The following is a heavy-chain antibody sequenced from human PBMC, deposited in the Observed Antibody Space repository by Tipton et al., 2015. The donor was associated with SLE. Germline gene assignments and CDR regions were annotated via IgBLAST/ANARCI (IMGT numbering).Heavy chain of an antibody. Sequence: SLRLSCAASGFTFSDYWMHWVRQVPGKGLEWVSLIYRGGDASYADSVRGRFTISRDNPKNTLYLQMNSLRAEDTAVYYCARSFWSGYSIDFFDYWGQGTLVTVSP. J-gene: IGHJ4*02. D-gene: IGHD3-3*01. CDR2: IYRGGDA. V-gene: IGHV3-66*01. CDR3: ARSFWSGYSIDFFDY. CDR1: GFTFSDYW.